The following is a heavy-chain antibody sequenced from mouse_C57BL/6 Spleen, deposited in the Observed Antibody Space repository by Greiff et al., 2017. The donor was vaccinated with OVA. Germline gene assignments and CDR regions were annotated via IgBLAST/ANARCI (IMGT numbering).Heavy chain of an antibody. CDR1: GYTFTSYW. D-gene: IGHD2-14*01. CDR3: ARGGYGYDDGAWFAY. Sequence: QVQLQQPGAELVRPGSSVKLSCKASGYTFTSYWMHWVKQSPIQGLEWIGNIDTSGSETHYNQKFKDKATLTVDKASSTAYMQLSSLTSEDAAIYYCARGGYGYDDGAWFAYWGKGTLVTVSA. V-gene: IGHV1-52*01. J-gene: IGHJ3*01. CDR2: IDTSGSET.